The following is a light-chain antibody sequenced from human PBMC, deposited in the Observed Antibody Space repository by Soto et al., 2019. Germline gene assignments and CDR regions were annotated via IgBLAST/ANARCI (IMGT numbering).Light chain of an antibody. CDR2: KAS. CDR1: QSISSW. V-gene: IGKV1-5*03. J-gene: IGKJ4*01. CDR3: QQYESYPLT. Sequence: DIQMTQSPSTLSASVGDRVTITCRASQSISSWLAWYQEKPGKAPKLLIYKASTLQSGVPSRFSGGGSGTEFPLTISSLQPDDFATYYCQQYESYPLTFGGGSQVEIE.